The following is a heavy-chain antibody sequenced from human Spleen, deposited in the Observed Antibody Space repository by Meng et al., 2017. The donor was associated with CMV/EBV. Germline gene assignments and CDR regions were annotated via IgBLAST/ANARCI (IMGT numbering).Heavy chain of an antibody. D-gene: IGHD5-24*01. Sequence: SVKVSCKASGGTFNSYAISWVRQAPGQGLEWMGGIIPIFGAADYAQKFQGRVTITTDESTSTVYMELSSLRSEDTAVYYCATTTILITPYKYHAMDVWGQGTLVTVSS. J-gene: IGHJ4*02. CDR1: GGTFNSYA. CDR3: ATTTILITPYKYHAMDV. V-gene: IGHV1-69*05. CDR2: IIPIFGAA.